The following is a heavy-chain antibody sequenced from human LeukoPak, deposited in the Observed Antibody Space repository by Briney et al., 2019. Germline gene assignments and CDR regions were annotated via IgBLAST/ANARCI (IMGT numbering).Heavy chain of an antibody. CDR1: GFTFSNYG. V-gene: IGHV3-23*01. Sequence: GGSLRLSCVASGFTFSNYGMSWVRQAPGKGLEWVPAVRNGDGSTFYADSVKGRFTISRDNSKNTLYLQMNSLRAEDTAVYYCARVAIGEFHYYGMDVWGQGTTVTVSS. CDR2: VRNGDGST. CDR3: ARVAIGEFHYYGMDV. D-gene: IGHD3-10*01. J-gene: IGHJ6*02.